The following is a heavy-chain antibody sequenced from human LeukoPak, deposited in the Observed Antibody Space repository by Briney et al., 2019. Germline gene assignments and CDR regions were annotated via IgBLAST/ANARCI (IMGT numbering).Heavy chain of an antibody. J-gene: IGHJ4*02. CDR3: AKAAGYSGYYTPFDY. Sequence: GGSLRLSCAASGFTFRSYAMRWVRQAPGKGVERVSAISGSGGRTYYADSVKGRFTIPRDNSKNTLYLQMNSLRAEDTAVYYCAKAAGYSGYYTPFDYWGQGTLVTVSS. D-gene: IGHD5-12*01. CDR2: ISGSGGRT. CDR1: GFTFRSYA. V-gene: IGHV3-23*01.